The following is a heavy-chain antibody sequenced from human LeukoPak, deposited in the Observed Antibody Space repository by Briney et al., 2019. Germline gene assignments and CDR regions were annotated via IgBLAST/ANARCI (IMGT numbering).Heavy chain of an antibody. D-gene: IGHD3-9*01. Sequence: PGGSLRLSCAASGFTFSSYAMSWVRQAPGKGLEWVANIKQDGSEKYYVDSVKGRFTISRDNAKNSLYLQMNSLRAEDTAVYYCARGGLVLRYFDWLSLFDYWGQGTLVTVSS. J-gene: IGHJ4*02. V-gene: IGHV3-7*01. CDR3: ARGGLVLRYFDWLSLFDY. CDR1: GFTFSSYA. CDR2: IKQDGSEK.